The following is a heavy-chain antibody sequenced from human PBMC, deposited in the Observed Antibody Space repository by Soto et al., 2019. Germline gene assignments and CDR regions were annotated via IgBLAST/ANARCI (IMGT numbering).Heavy chain of an antibody. V-gene: IGHV4-59*01. CDR2: THYSRDT. CDR3: ARNTGWYTHDS. CDR1: GASISSDY. D-gene: IGHD6-19*01. Sequence: SETLSLTCTVSGASISSDYWSWIRQPPGKGLEWIGYTHYSRDTNYNSSLKSRISISLDTSKNQFSLKLNSVTTADTAVYYCARNTGWYTHDSWGQGTLVTVSS. J-gene: IGHJ4*02.